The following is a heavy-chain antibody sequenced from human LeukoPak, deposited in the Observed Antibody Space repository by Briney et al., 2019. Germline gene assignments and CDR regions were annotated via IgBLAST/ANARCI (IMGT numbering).Heavy chain of an antibody. CDR1: GFTFSTSA. D-gene: IGHD3-16*01. V-gene: IGHV3-64*02. Sequence: GGSLRLSCAASGFTFSTSAMHWVRQAPGKGLEYVAAISSDGGSTYHADSVKGRFTISRVNSKNTLYLQMGSLRTEDMALYYCARSSDTRFGELVLWGQGTLVTVSS. CDR3: ARSSDTRFGELVL. CDR2: ISSDGGST. J-gene: IGHJ1*01.